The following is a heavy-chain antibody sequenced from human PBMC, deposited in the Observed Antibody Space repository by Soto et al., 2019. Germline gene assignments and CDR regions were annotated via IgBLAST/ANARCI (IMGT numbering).Heavy chain of an antibody. D-gene: IGHD3-10*01. CDR3: ARGARSYYDFDY. Sequence: EVQLVESGGGLVQPGGSLRLSCAASGFIFSDYWIHWVRQAPGKGLVWVSRIKSDEITTNYADSVWGRLTISRDNAKNTVYLQMNSLRAEDTAVYYCARGARSYYDFDYWGQGTLVTVSS. CDR2: IKSDEITT. CDR1: GFIFSDYW. J-gene: IGHJ4*02. V-gene: IGHV3-74*01.